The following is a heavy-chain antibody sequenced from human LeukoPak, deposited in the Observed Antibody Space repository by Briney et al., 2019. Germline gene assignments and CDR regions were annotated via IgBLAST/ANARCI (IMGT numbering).Heavy chain of an antibody. D-gene: IGHD2-2*01. CDR3: ARSRGIVVPAAMFDY. Sequence: PGGSLRLSCAASGFIFSRYWMTWVRQAPGKGLEWVANIKPDGSEKKYVDSVKGRFTISRDNAKNSLYLQMSSLRAEDTAVYYCARSRGIVVPAAMFDYWGQGTLVTVSS. CDR1: GFIFSRYW. J-gene: IGHJ4*02. V-gene: IGHV3-7*02. CDR2: IKPDGSEK.